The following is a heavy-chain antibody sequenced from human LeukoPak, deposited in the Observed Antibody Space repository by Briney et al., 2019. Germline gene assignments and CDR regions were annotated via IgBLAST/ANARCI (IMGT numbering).Heavy chain of an antibody. V-gene: IGHV3-48*04. J-gene: IGHJ4*02. CDR1: GFTFSSYS. CDR3: ARDRTIFGVVNDY. CDR2: ISSSSSTI. D-gene: IGHD3-3*01. Sequence: TGGSLRLSCAASGFTFSSYSMNWVRQAPGKGLEWVSYISSSSSTIYYADSVKGRFTISRDNAKNSLYLQMNSLRAEDTAVYYCARDRTIFGVVNDYWGQGTLVTVSS.